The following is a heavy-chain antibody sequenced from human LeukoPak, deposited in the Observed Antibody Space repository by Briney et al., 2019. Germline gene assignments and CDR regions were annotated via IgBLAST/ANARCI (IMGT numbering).Heavy chain of an antibody. CDR3: ARDRGRGYNYDSGDFDF. Sequence: ASVKVSCKASGYSFTGYYMHWVRQAPGQGLEWMGWINPNTGGTNYAQRFQGRVIMTRDTSITTAYMELTWLGSDDTAVYYCARDRGRGYNYDSGDFDFWGQGTLVTVSS. CDR1: GYSFTGYY. V-gene: IGHV1-2*02. D-gene: IGHD3-22*01. CDR2: INPNTGGT. J-gene: IGHJ4*02.